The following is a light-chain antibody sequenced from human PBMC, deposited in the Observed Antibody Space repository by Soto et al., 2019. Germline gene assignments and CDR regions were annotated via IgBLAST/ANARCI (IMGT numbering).Light chain of an antibody. V-gene: IGKV3-15*01. CDR1: QSLSSN. Sequence: EIVMTQSPTTLSVSPGEGATLSCRASQSLSSNLAWYQQKPGQSPRLLIYGASTRASGIPARFSGSGSGTEFTLTISRLESEDFAVYYCPQYNYWPLYTFGQGTKLEIK. CDR3: PQYNYWPLYT. J-gene: IGKJ2*01. CDR2: GAS.